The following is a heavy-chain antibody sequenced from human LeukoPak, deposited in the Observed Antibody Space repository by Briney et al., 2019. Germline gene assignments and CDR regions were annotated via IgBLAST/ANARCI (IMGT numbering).Heavy chain of an antibody. D-gene: IGHD3-9*01. CDR2: ISSSSSTI. CDR1: GFTFSSYS. J-gene: IGHJ4*02. CDR3: AKSFRYFDWLSGY. Sequence: GGSLRLSCAASGFTFSSYSMNWVRQAPGKGLEWVSYISSSSSTIYYADSVKGRFTISRDNAKNSLYLQMNSLRAEDTAVYYCAKSFRYFDWLSGYWGQGTLVTVSS. V-gene: IGHV3-48*01.